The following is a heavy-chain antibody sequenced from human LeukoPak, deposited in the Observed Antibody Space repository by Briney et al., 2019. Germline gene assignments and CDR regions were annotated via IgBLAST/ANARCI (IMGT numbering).Heavy chain of an antibody. CDR2: ISRSGSTI. Sequence: GGSLRFSCAAPGFTFSDYYMSWIGQAQGKGLEWVSSISRSGSTIYYADSVTGRFTISRDNAKNSLYLQMNSLRAEDTAVYYCVVERTNYGGKAQDPVGPFWGQGTLVTVSS. J-gene: IGHJ4*02. D-gene: IGHD4-23*01. CDR1: GFTFSDYY. CDR3: VVERTNYGGKAQDPVGPF. V-gene: IGHV3-11*01.